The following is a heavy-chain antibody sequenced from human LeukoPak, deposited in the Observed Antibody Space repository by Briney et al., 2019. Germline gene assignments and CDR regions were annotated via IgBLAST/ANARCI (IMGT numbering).Heavy chain of an antibody. CDR1: GFTFSSYA. J-gene: IGHJ3*02. CDR2: ISGSGSTT. CDR3: ARDQGYSSGWSRDAFDI. D-gene: IGHD6-19*01. V-gene: IGHV3-11*01. Sequence: GGSLRLSCAASGFTFSSYAMSWIRQAPGKGLEWVSYISGSGSTTYYADSVKGRFTISRDNAKNSLHLQMNSLRAEDTAVYYCARDQGYSSGWSRDAFDIWGQGTTVTVSS.